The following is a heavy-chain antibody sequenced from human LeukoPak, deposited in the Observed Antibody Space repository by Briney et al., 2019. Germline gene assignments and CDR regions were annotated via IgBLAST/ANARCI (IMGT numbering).Heavy chain of an antibody. D-gene: IGHD3-16*02. V-gene: IGHV3-30*03. CDR3: ARGTAGSYRL. Sequence: GGSLGLSCAASGFPFSNAWMSWVRQAPGKGLEWVAVISYDGSNKYYADSVKGRFTISRDNSKNTLYLQMNSLRAEDTAVYYCARGTAGSYRLWGQGTLVTVSS. J-gene: IGHJ4*02. CDR2: ISYDGSNK. CDR1: GFPFSNAW.